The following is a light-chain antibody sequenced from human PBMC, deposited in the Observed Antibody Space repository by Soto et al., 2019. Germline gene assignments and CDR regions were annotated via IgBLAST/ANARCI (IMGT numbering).Light chain of an antibody. Sequence: DIQMTQSPSSLSASVGDRVTITCRASQSISTFLNWYQQKPGKAPKAMIYAASSLQSGVSSRFSGGGSGTDFTLTISSLQPEDFATYYCQQSYSTPFTFGQGTKLEIK. V-gene: IGKV1-39*01. CDR3: QQSYSTPFT. CDR1: QSISTF. J-gene: IGKJ2*01. CDR2: AAS.